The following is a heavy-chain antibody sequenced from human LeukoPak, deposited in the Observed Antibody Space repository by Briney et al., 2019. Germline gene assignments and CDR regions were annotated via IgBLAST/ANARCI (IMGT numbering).Heavy chain of an antibody. V-gene: IGHV3-7*01. CDR2: IKQDGSEK. D-gene: IGHD6-13*01. CDR1: GFTFSSYW. J-gene: IGHJ4*02. Sequence: PGGSLRLSCAASGFTFSSYWMSWVRQAPGKGLEWVANIKQDGSEKYYVDSVKGRFTISRDNAKNSLYLQMNSLRAEDTAVYYCARASYSNSWYYFDYWGQGTLVTVSS. CDR3: ARASYSNSWYYFDY.